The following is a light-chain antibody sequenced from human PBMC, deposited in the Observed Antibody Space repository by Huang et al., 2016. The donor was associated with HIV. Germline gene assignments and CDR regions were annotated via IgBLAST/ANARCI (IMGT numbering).Light chain of an antibody. CDR2: DTS. Sequence: DVQMTQSPSSLSASVGDRVTITCKASQDISNYLNWYQQKPGKAPKLLIYDTSNLEKGVPSRFSGSGSGTHFTFTISVLQPEDIATYYCQQYDNLPLTFGGGTKVEIK. V-gene: IGKV1-33*01. CDR3: QQYDNLPLT. J-gene: IGKJ4*01. CDR1: QDISNY.